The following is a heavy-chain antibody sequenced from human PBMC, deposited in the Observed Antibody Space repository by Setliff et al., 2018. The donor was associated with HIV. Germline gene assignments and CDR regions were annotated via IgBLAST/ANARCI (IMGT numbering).Heavy chain of an antibody. CDR1: EDSFSSHF. J-gene: IGHJ6*03. D-gene: IGHD3-3*01. V-gene: IGHV4-59*11. CDR3: ARVKGFWSDHIGTYDYHYYMDV. Sequence: PSETLSLPCSVSEDSFSSHFWSGIRQPPGKGLEYIGYIYYSGSTNYNPSLKSRVTISIDMSKKQVSLRLNSVTAADTSVYYCARVKGFWSDHIGTYDYHYYMDVWGKGTTVTVSS. CDR2: IYYSGST.